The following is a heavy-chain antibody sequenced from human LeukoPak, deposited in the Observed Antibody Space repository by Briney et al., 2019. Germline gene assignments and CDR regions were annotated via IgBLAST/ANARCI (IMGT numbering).Heavy chain of an antibody. D-gene: IGHD3-22*01. J-gene: IGHJ4*02. CDR3: ARAQYDSSGHHFEY. Sequence: ASVKVSCKASGYTFTGYYMHWVRQAPGQGLEWMGWISAYNGNTNYAQKLQGRVTMTTDTSTSTAYMELRSLRSDDTAVYYCARAQYDSSGHHFEYWGQGTLVTVSS. CDR2: ISAYNGNT. V-gene: IGHV1-18*04. CDR1: GYTFTGYY.